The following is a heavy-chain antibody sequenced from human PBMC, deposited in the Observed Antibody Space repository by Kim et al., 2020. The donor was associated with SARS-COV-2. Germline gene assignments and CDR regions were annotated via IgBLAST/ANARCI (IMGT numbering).Heavy chain of an antibody. V-gene: IGHV1-3*01. CDR1: GYTFTSYA. CDR3: ARSQLQYYFDY. D-gene: IGHD4-4*01. J-gene: IGHJ4*02. Sequence: ASVKVSCKASGYTFTSYAMHWVRQAPGQRLEWMGRINAGNGNTKYSQKFQGRVTITRDTSASTAYMELSSLRSEDMAVYYCARSQLQYYFDYWAQGTLVTVSS. CDR2: INAGNGNT.